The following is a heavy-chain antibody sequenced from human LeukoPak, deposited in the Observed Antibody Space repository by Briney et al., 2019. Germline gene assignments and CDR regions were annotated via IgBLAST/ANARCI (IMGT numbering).Heavy chain of an antibody. Sequence: GGSLRLSCAASGFTFSSYAMSWVRQAPGKGLEWVSAISGSGGSTYYADSVKGRFTISRDNSKNTLYLQMNSLRAEDTALYYCAKFGIYQLISVHFDYWGPGTLVTVSS. CDR2: ISGSGGST. CDR3: AKFGIYQLISVHFDY. J-gene: IGHJ4*02. D-gene: IGHD2-2*01. CDR1: GFTFSSYA. V-gene: IGHV3-23*01.